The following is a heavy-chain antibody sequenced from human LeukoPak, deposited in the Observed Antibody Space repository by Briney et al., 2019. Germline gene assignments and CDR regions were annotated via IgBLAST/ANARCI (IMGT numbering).Heavy chain of an antibody. D-gene: IGHD4-23*01. J-gene: IGHJ4*02. CDR1: GGSVSSGSYY. V-gene: IGHV4-61*01. CDR2: IYYSGST. Sequence: SGTLSLTCTVSGGSVSSGSYYWSWIRQPPGKGLEWMGYIYYSGSTNYNPSLKSRVTISVDTSKNQFSLKLSSVTAADTAVYYCARASTVRNSWFDYWGQGTLVTVSS. CDR3: ARASTVRNSWFDY.